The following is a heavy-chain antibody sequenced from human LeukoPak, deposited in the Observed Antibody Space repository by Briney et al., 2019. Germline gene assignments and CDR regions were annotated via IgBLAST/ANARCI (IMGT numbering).Heavy chain of an antibody. CDR3: VRSFYGDHPY. CDR2: VGTSGHT. Sequence: PGGSLRLSCAASGFTLSTYDMHWVRQGPGEGLEWVAAVGTSGHTFYPDSVKGQFTISRVNARNSVYLQMNSLRAGDTAVYYCVRSFYGDHPYWGQGTLVTVSS. D-gene: IGHD4-17*01. CDR1: GFTLSTYD. J-gene: IGHJ4*02. V-gene: IGHV3-13*01.